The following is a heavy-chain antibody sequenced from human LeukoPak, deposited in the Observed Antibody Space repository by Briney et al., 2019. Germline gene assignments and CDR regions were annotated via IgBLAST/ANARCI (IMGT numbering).Heavy chain of an antibody. CDR1: GGTFSSYA. CDR2: IIPIFGTA. J-gene: IGHJ6*03. V-gene: IGHV1-69*05. Sequence: ASVKVSCKASGGTFSSYAISWVRQAPGQGLEWMGGIIPIFGTANYAQKFQGRVTITTDEYTSTAYMELSSLRSEDTAVYYCAREGERWLQPLGYYYYYMDVWGKGTTVTVSS. CDR3: AREGERWLQPLGYYYYYMDV. D-gene: IGHD5-24*01.